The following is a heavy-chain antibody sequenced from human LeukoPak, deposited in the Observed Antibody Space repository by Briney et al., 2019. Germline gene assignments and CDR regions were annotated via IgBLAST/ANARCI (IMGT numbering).Heavy chain of an antibody. CDR3: AKDIHTAAH. CDR2: IYSGGST. Sequence: GGSLRLSCAASGFTVSSNYMSWVRQAPGKGLEWVSVIYSGGSTSYAGSVKGPVTISKDKSKNTLYLQMNSLRAEDTAVYYCAKDIHTAAHWGQGTLVTVSS. J-gene: IGHJ4*02. V-gene: IGHV3-53*01. D-gene: IGHD6-25*01. CDR1: GFTVSSNY.